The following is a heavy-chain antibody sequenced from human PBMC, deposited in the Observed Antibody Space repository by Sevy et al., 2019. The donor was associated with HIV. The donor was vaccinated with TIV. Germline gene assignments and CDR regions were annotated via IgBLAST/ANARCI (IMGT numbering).Heavy chain of an antibody. D-gene: IGHD3-10*01. V-gene: IGHV3-23*01. Sequence: GGSLRLSCAASGFTFSSYAMSWVRHAPGKGLEWVSAISGSGGSTYYADSVKGRFTISRDNSKNTLYLQMNSLRAEDTAVYYCAKHLYYYGSGSYYRTSGNWFDPWGQGTLVTVSS. CDR3: AKHLYYYGSGSYYRTSGNWFDP. CDR1: GFTFSSYA. CDR2: ISGSGGST. J-gene: IGHJ5*02.